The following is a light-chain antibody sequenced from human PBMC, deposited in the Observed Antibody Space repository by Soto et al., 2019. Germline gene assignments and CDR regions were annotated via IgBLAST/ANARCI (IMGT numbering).Light chain of an antibody. CDR1: QSVSSN. J-gene: IGKJ2*02. CDR2: GAS. CDR3: QQYNNWSCT. Sequence: EIVMTQSPATLSVSPGERATLSCRASQSVSSNLAWYQQKPSQAPRLLIYGASTRATGIPARFSGSGSGTEFTLTISSLQSEDFAVYYCQQYNNWSCTFGQGTKLEIK. V-gene: IGKV3-15*01.